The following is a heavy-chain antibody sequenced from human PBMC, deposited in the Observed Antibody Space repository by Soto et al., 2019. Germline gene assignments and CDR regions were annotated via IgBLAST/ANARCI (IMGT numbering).Heavy chain of an antibody. D-gene: IGHD5-18*01. Sequence: QAQLVQSGAEVKKPGASVKVSCKASGYTFYSHSISWVRQAPGQGLGWMGRISADSGNTKYAQKFRGRVTMTTDTXXVTVYMELRNLRSDDTAVYYCARCIQTADYYGMDVWGQGTTVTVSS. CDR2: ISADSGNT. J-gene: IGHJ6*02. CDR1: GYTFYSHS. V-gene: IGHV1-18*01. CDR3: ARCIQTADYYGMDV.